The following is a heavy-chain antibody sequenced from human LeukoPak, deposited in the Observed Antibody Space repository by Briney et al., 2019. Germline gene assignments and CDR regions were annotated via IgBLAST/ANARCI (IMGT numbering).Heavy chain of an antibody. J-gene: IGHJ6*03. CDR3: ARGYDFWSGYRNYYMDA. CDR2: IYYSGST. D-gene: IGHD3-3*01. V-gene: IGHV4-59*01. Sequence: SETLSLTCTVSGGSISRYYWSWIRQPPGKGLEWIGYIYYSGSTNYNPSLKSRVTISVDTSKNQFSLKLSSVTAADTAVYYCARGYDFWSGYRNYYMDAWGKGTTVTVSS. CDR1: GGSISRYY.